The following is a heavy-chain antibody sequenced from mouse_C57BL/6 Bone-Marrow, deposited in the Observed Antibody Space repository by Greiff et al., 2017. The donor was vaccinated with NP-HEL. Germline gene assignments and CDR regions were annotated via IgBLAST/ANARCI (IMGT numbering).Heavy chain of an antibody. V-gene: IGHV5-12*01. CDR3: ARQDDYDEGYAMDY. Sequence: EVMLVESGGGLVQPGGSLKLSCAASGFTFSDYYMYWVRQTPEKRLEWVAYISNGGGSTYYPDTVKGRFTISRDNAKNTLYLQMSRLKSEDTAMYYCARQDDYDEGYAMDYWGQGTSVTVSS. CDR2: ISNGGGST. D-gene: IGHD2-4*01. CDR1: GFTFSDYY. J-gene: IGHJ4*01.